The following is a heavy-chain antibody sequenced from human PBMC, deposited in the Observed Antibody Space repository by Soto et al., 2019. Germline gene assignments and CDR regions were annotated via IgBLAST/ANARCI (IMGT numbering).Heavy chain of an antibody. J-gene: IGHJ3*01. CDR1: VFTVSSNY. V-gene: IGHV3-53*01. CDR2: IYSGGST. Sequence: GGSLRLSCAASVFTVSSNYMTWVRQAPGKGLEWVSVIYSGGSTYYADSVKGRFTISRDNSKNTLYLQMNSLRAEDTAVYYCARDSRYCSGGSCYSGLWGQGTMVTVSS. D-gene: IGHD2-15*01. CDR3: ARDSRYCSGGSCYSGL.